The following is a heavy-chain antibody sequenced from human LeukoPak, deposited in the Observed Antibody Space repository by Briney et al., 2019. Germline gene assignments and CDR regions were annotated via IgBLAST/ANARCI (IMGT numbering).Heavy chain of an antibody. D-gene: IGHD2-15*01. CDR2: ISAYNGNT. Sequence: AASVKVSCKASGYTFTSYGISWVRQAPGQGLEWMGWISAYNGNTNYAQKLQGRVTMTTDTSTSTAYMELRSLRSDDTAVYYCASLGYCSGGSCYSDFDYWGQGTLVTVSS. CDR1: GYTFTSYG. CDR3: ASLGYCSGGSCYSDFDY. V-gene: IGHV1-18*01. J-gene: IGHJ4*02.